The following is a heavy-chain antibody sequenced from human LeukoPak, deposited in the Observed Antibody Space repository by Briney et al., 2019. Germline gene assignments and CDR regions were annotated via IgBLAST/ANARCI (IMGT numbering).Heavy chain of an antibody. Sequence: GGSLRLSCAASGFIFNSAWMNWVRQAPGKGLEWVGRIKNKIEGGVTDYTAAVKGRFTISRDDSENTLYLQMDSLETEDTAVYYCTTGVATTWHDGYWGQGTLVTVSS. J-gene: IGHJ4*02. D-gene: IGHD1-1*01. CDR3: TTGVATTWHDGY. CDR2: IKNKIEGGVT. CDR1: GFIFNSAW. V-gene: IGHV3-15*01.